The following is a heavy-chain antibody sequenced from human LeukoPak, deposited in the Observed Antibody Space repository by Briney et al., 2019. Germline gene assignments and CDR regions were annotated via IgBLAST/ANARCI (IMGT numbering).Heavy chain of an antibody. CDR1: GGSFSGYY. V-gene: IGHV4-34*01. D-gene: IGHD5-12*01. J-gene: IGHJ5*02. Sequence: SETLSLTCAVYGGSFSGYYWSWIRQPPGKGLEWVGEINHSGSTNYNPSLKSRVTISVDTSKNQFSLKLSSVTAADTAVYYCARARGIYEDWFDPWGQGTLVTVSS. CDR3: ARARGIYEDWFDP. CDR2: INHSGST.